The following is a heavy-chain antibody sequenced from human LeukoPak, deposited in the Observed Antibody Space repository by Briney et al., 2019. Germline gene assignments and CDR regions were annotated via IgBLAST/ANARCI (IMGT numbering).Heavy chain of an antibody. CDR2: IHPNSGDT. CDR1: GYTFTGHY. Sequence: ASVKVSCKASGYTFTGHYMHWVRQAPGQGLEWMGRIHPNSGDTIYAQIFQGRVTMTRDTSVSTAYMELSSLTPGDTAVYYCAKNLASWGQGTLVTVSS. J-gene: IGHJ5*02. V-gene: IGHV1-2*06. D-gene: IGHD3-3*02. CDR3: AKNLAS.